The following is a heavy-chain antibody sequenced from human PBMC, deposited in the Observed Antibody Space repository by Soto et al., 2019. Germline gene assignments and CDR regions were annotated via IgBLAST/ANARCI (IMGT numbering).Heavy chain of an antibody. J-gene: IGHJ4*02. D-gene: IGHD3-10*01. CDR1: GFTFDDYG. CDR3: AGEQRAYYYGSGSHHHFDY. V-gene: IGHV3-20*04. CDR2: MNWNGGSP. Sequence: PGGSLRLSCAASGFTFDDYGMRWVRQAPGKGLEWVSGMNWNGGSPGYADSVKGRFTVSRDNAKNSLYLQMHSLRAENTALYYCAGEQRAYYYGSGSHHHFDYWGQGTLVTVSP.